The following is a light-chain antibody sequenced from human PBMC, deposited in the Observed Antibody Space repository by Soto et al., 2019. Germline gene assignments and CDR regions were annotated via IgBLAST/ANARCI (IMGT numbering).Light chain of an antibody. J-gene: IGKJ1*01. CDR1: QSVLYSSNNKNY. V-gene: IGKV4-1*01. CDR3: IQYYGSPPRT. Sequence: DIVMTQSPDSLAVSLGERATINCKSSQSVLYSSNNKNYLAWYQQKPGQSPKLLISWGFIRESGVPDRFSGSGSGTDFTLTISSLQAEDVAVYYSIQYYGSPPRTFGQGTKVEIK. CDR2: WGF.